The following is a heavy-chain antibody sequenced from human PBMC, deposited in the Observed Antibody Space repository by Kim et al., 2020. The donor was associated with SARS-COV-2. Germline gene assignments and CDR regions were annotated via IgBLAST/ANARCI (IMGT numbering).Heavy chain of an antibody. CDR3: ARMRAAAANFDY. V-gene: IGHV3-33*01. Sequence: GGSLRLSCAASGFTFSSYGMHWVRQAPGKGLEWVAVIWYDGSNKYYADSVKGRFTISRDNSKNTLYLQMNSLRAEDTAVYYCARMRAAAANFDYWGQGTLVTVSS. J-gene: IGHJ4*02. CDR2: IWYDGSNK. D-gene: IGHD6-13*01. CDR1: GFTFSSYG.